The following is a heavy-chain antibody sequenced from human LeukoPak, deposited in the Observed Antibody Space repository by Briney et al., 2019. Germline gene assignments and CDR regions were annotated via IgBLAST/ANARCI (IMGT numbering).Heavy chain of an antibody. Sequence: PGGSLRLSCSASGFTFSDYYMSWIRQAPGKGLEWVSYISSSGSTIYYADSVKGRFTISRDNAKNSLYLQMNSLRAEDTAVYYCARVGYSYGYVKVADYWGQGTLVTVSS. CDR3: ARVGYSYGYVKVADY. D-gene: IGHD5-18*01. V-gene: IGHV3-11*01. CDR2: ISSSGSTI. CDR1: GFTFSDYY. J-gene: IGHJ4*02.